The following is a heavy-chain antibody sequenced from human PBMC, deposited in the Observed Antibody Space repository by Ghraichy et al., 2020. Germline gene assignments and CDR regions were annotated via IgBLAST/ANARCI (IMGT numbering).Heavy chain of an antibody. CDR1: GGSISSSSYY. V-gene: IGHV4-39*01. D-gene: IGHD6-19*01. J-gene: IGHJ4*02. CDR3: ARVGTMSAVAGIIRSFDY. Sequence: SETLSLTCTVSGGSISSSSYYWGWIRQPPGKGLEWIGSIYYSGSTYYNPSLKSRVTISVDTSKNQFSLKLSSVTAADTAVYYCARVGTMSAVAGIIRSFDYWGQGTLVTVSS. CDR2: IYYSGST.